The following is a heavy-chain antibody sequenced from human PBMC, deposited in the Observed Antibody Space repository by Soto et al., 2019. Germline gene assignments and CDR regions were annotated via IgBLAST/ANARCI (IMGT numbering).Heavy chain of an antibody. CDR3: AKDQGVVVVAATMYAFDI. V-gene: IGHV3-23*01. CDR2: ISGSGGST. D-gene: IGHD2-15*01. J-gene: IGHJ3*02. Sequence: EVQLLESGGGLVQPGGSLRLSCAASGFTFSSYAMSWVRQAPGKGLEWVSAISGSGGSTYYADSVKGRFTISRDNSKNTLYMQMNSLRAEDTAVYYCAKDQGVVVVAATMYAFDIWGQGTMVTFSS. CDR1: GFTFSSYA.